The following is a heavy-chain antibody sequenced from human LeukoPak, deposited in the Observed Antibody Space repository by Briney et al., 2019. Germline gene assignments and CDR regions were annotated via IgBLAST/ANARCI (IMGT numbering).Heavy chain of an antibody. CDR3: ARVLKTYYYYYMDV. CDR2: MNPNSGNT. J-gene: IGHJ6*03. V-gene: IGHV1-8*01. Sequence: GASVKVSFKASGYTFTSYYINWVRQATGQGLEWMGWMNPNSGNTGDAQKFQGRVTMTRNTSISTAYMELSSLRSADTAVYYCARVLKTYYYYYMDVWGKGTTVTVSS. CDR1: GYTFTSYY. D-gene: IGHD3-9*01.